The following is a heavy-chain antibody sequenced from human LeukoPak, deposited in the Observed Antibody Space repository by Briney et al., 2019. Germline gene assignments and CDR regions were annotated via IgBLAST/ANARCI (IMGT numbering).Heavy chain of an antibody. CDR2: TSSSSSYI. J-gene: IGHJ5*02. V-gene: IGHV3-21*01. CDR3: ARDRHAGGLVIIPRWFDP. D-gene: IGHD3/OR15-3a*01. CDR1: GFTFSSYS. Sequence: GGSLRLSCAASGFTFSSYSMNWVRQAPGKGLEWVSSTSSSSSYIYYADSVKGRFTISRDNAKNSLYLQMNSLRAEDTAVYYCARDRHAGGLVIIPRWFDPWGQGTLVTVSS.